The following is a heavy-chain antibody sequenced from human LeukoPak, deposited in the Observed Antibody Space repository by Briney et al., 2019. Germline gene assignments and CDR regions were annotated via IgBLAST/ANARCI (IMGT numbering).Heavy chain of an antibody. CDR2: INPSGGST. V-gene: IGHV1-46*01. CDR1: GYTFTSYG. D-gene: IGHD6-19*01. CDR3: ARGPTAQSSGWHFDY. J-gene: IGHJ4*02. Sequence: ATVKVSCKASGYTFTSYGISWVRQAPGQGLEWMGIINPSGGSTSYAQKFQGRVTMTRDMSTSTVYMELSSLRSEDTAVYYCARGPTAQSSGWHFDYWGQGTLVTVSS.